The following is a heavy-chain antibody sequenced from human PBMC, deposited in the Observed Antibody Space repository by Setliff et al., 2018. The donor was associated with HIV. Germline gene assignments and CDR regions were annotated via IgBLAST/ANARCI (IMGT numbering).Heavy chain of an antibody. CDR2: INHSGST. Sequence: PSETLSLTCAVSGGSFGAYYWSWIRQPPGEGLEWIGEINHSGSTNYNPSLKSRVTISIDTSRKQFSLRLNSVTAADTAIYYCAREERGWSDRGAFDIWGQGTMVTVSS. CDR1: GGSFGAYY. V-gene: IGHV4-34*01. CDR3: AREERGWSDRGAFDI. D-gene: IGHD6-19*01. J-gene: IGHJ3*02.